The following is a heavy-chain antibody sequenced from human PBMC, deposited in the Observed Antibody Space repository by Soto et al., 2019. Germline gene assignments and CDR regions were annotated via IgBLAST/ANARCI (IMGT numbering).Heavy chain of an antibody. CDR2: IGAARDP. J-gene: IGHJ6*02. CDR3: ARAYTGRLPRRADYYYALDV. CDR1: GFGFIDYD. D-gene: IGHD2-15*01. Sequence: WGSLRLACTASGFGFIDYDIHFFRQSPLKCLEWVSTIGAARDPYYTGSVKHRFTISRENARNSMFLQMNSVTVGDTAVYYCARAYTGRLPRRADYYYALDVWGQGIMVTVSS. V-gene: IGHV3-13*05.